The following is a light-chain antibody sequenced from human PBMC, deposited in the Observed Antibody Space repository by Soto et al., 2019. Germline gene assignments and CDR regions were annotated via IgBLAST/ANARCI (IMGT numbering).Light chain of an antibody. CDR1: QSVRSNY. CDR3: HQYGYGVYT. V-gene: IGKV3-20*01. J-gene: IGKJ2*01. CDR2: GAS. Sequence: IVLTQSPGTLSLSPGERATLSCRASQSVRSNYLAWYQQQPGQAPRLLIFGASNSATGIPDRFSGSGSGTDFTLTISRLEPEDSAVYICHQYGYGVYTFGQGTKLEIK.